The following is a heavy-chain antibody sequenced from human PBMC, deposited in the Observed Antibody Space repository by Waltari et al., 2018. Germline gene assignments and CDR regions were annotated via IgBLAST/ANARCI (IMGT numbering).Heavy chain of an antibody. CDR2: IYYNGNT. CDR1: GGYISNANYY. D-gene: IGHD2-15*01. CDR3: ARDFGYSSAD. J-gene: IGHJ4*02. Sequence: QVRLQGSGPGLGKSSQTLSLTCTVSGGYISNANYYWSWSRQSPGNGLEWIEDIYYNGNTNYNPSLKSRITISVDTSKNQFSLKLTSVTAADTAVYYCARDFGYSSADWGQGILVTVSS. V-gene: IGHV4-30-4*01.